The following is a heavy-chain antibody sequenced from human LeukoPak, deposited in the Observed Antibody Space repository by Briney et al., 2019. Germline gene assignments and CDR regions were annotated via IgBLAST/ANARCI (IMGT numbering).Heavy chain of an antibody. CDR2: ISYDGSNK. D-gene: IGHD3-22*01. CDR1: GFTFSSYG. Sequence: PGGSLRLSCAASGFTFSSYGMHWVRQAPGKGLEWVAVISYDGSNKYYADSVKGRFTISRDNSKNTLYLQMNSLRAEDTAVYYCAKGLSLHDYYDSSGYYTFDYWGQGTLVTVSS. J-gene: IGHJ4*02. CDR3: AKGLSLHDYYDSSGYYTFDY. V-gene: IGHV3-30*18.